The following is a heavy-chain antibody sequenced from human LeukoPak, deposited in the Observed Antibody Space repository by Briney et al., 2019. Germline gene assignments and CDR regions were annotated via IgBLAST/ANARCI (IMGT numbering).Heavy chain of an antibody. V-gene: IGHV3-21*01. D-gene: IGHD1-26*01. Sequence: GGSLRLSCEVSGFTSSPYTMNWVRQAPGKGLEWVSSISSSSIYIYYADSVKGRFTISRDNAKSSLYLQMNSLRAEDTAVYYCARDPYSGSYGADYYYYMDVWGKGTTVTISS. J-gene: IGHJ6*03. CDR3: ARDPYSGSYGADYYYYMDV. CDR1: GFTSSPYT. CDR2: ISSSSIYI.